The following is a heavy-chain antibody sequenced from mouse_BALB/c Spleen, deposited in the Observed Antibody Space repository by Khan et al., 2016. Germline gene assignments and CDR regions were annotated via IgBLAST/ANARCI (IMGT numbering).Heavy chain of an antibody. D-gene: IGHD4-1*01. CDR3: AIRSNPDY. V-gene: IGHV1-9*01. Sequence: QVQLQQSGAELMKPGASGKISCKATGYTFSSYWIEWVKQRPGHGLEWIGEILPRSGTTNYNEKFKGKATFTADTSSNTAYMQLSSLTSEDSAVYYCAIRSNPDYWGQGTTRTFSS. CDR1: GYTFSSYW. J-gene: IGHJ2*01. CDR2: ILPRSGTT.